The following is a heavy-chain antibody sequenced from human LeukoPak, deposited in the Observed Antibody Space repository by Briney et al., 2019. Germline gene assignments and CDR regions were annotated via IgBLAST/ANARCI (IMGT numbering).Heavy chain of an antibody. CDR3: AREDGYNAPFDY. J-gene: IGHJ4*02. CDR1: GFTVSSYY. Sequence: GGSLRLSCAASGFTVSSYYMSWVRQAPGKGLEWVSVIYSGGVIYYADSVKGRFTISRDNSKNMLYLQMNSLRAEDTAVYYCAREDGYNAPFDYWGQGNLVTVSS. CDR2: IYSGGVI. V-gene: IGHV3-53*01. D-gene: IGHD5-24*01.